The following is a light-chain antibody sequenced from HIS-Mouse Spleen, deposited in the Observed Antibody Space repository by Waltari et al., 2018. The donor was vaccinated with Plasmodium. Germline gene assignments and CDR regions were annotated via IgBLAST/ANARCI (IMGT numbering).Light chain of an antibody. Sequence: SYELTQPPSVSVSPGQTARITRSGDAFPKTYASWYQQKSGQAPVLVIYEDSKRPSGIPERFSGSSSGTMATLTISGAQVEDEADYYCYSTDSSGNHRVFGGGTKLTVL. CDR3: YSTDSSGNHRV. CDR1: AFPKTY. J-gene: IGLJ3*02. V-gene: IGLV3-10*01. CDR2: EDS.